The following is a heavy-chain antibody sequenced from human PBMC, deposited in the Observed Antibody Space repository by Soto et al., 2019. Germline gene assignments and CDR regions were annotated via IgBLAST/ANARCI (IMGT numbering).Heavy chain of an antibody. D-gene: IGHD3-10*01. CDR2: IIPIFGTA. Sequence: QVQLVQSGAEVKKPGSSVKVSCKASGGTFSSYAISWVRQAPGQGLEWMGGIIPIFGTANYAQKFEGRVTITADESTSTAYMELSSLRSEDTAVYYCARDGMVRGVLTHSFDYWGQGTLVTVSS. J-gene: IGHJ4*02. CDR1: GGTFSSYA. V-gene: IGHV1-69*01. CDR3: ARDGMVRGVLTHSFDY.